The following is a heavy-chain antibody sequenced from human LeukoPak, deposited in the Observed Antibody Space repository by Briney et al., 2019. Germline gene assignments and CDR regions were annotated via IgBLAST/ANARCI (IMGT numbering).Heavy chain of an antibody. Sequence: ASVKVSCKASGYTFTSYGISWVRQAPGQGLEWMGWISAYNGNTNYAQKLQGRVTMTTDTSTSTAYMELSSLRSEDTAVYYCARGHAVVVNYYYYGMDVWGTGTTATVSS. CDR1: GYTFTSYG. CDR3: ARGHAVVVNYYYYGMDV. J-gene: IGHJ6*04. V-gene: IGHV1-18*01. CDR2: ISAYNGNT. D-gene: IGHD3-22*01.